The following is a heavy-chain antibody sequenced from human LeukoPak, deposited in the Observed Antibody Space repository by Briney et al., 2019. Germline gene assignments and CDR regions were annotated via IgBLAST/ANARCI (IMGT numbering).Heavy chain of an antibody. CDR2: ISSSGTYI. V-gene: IGHV3-21*01. Sequence: GGSLRLSCAASGFTFSSYSMNWVRQAPGKGLEWVSSISSSGTYIYYGDSVTGRFTISRDNAKNSLYLQMNSLRAEDTAVYYCARPTPMVRGVMAAFDIWGQGTMVTVSS. J-gene: IGHJ3*02. CDR3: ARPTPMVRGVMAAFDI. D-gene: IGHD3-10*01. CDR1: GFTFSSYS.